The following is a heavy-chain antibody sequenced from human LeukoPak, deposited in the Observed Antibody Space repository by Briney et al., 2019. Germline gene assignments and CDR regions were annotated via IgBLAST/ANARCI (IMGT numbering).Heavy chain of an antibody. J-gene: IGHJ4*02. Sequence: GGSLRLSCASSGFTFSIYEMNWVREAPGKGLEWVSYISSSGSTIYYADSVKGRFTISRDNAKNSLYLQMNSLRAEDTAVYYWARGSYRPDYWGQGTLVSVSS. V-gene: IGHV3-48*03. CDR2: ISSSGSTI. CDR3: ARGSYRPDY. CDR1: GFTFSIYE. D-gene: IGHD1-26*01.